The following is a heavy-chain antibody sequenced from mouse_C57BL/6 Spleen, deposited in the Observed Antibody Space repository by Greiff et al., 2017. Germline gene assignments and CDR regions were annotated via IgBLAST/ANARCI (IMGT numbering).Heavy chain of an antibody. D-gene: IGHD1-1*01. CDR3: ARRDYYGSSRDFDY. V-gene: IGHV1-19*01. CDR1: GCTFTDYY. Sequence: EVQLQQSGPVLVKPGASVKMSCKASGCTFTDYYMNWVKQSHGKSLEWIGVINPYNGGTSYNQKFKGKATLTVDKSSSTAYMELNSLTSEDSAVYYCARRDYYGSSRDFDYWGQGTTLTVSS. CDR2: INPYNGGT. J-gene: IGHJ2*01.